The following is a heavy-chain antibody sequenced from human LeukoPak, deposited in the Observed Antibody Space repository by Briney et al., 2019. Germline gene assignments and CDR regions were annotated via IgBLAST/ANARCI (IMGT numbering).Heavy chain of an antibody. J-gene: IGHJ5*02. CDR2: IYPGDSDT. V-gene: IGHV5-51*01. CDR3: ARLGYYGSGSYYNFWFDP. D-gene: IGHD3-10*01. CDR1: GYSFTSYW. Sequence: GESLKISCKGSGYSFTSYWIGWVRPMPGKGLEWMGIIYPGDSDTRYSPSFQGQVTISADKSISTAYLQWSSLKASDTATYYCARLGYYGSGSYYNFWFDPWGQGTLVTVSS.